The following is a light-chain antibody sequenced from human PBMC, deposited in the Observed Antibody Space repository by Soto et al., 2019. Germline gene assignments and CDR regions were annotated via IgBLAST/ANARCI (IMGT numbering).Light chain of an antibody. J-gene: IGLJ1*01. CDR3: SSYTGSNTLDV. CDR1: SSDVDGYNY. Sequence: QSALTQPASVSGSPGQSITISCTGTSSDVDGYNYVSWYQQHPGKAPKLMIYEVSNRPSGVSNRFSGSKSGNTASLTISGLQAEDEADYYCSSYTGSNTLDVFGTGTTVTVL. V-gene: IGLV2-14*01. CDR2: EVS.